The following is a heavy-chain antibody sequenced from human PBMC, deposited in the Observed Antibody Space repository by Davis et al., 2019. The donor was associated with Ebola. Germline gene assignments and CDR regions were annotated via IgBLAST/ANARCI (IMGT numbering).Heavy chain of an antibody. Sequence: SVKVSCKASGGTFSSYAISWVRQAPGQGLEWMGGIIPIFGTANYAQKFQGRVTITADESTSTAYMELSSLRSEDTAVYYCARDRGEGYCSSTSCYTRVNFDYWGQGTLVTVSS. V-gene: IGHV1-69*13. J-gene: IGHJ4*02. CDR1: GGTFSSYA. CDR3: ARDRGEGYCSSTSCYTRVNFDY. CDR2: IIPIFGTA. D-gene: IGHD2-2*02.